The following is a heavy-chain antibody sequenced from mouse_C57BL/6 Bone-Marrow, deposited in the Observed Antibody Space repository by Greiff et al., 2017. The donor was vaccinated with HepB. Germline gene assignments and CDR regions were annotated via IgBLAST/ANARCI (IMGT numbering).Heavy chain of an antibody. D-gene: IGHD1-2*01. J-gene: IGHJ2*01. CDR1: GFTFSDYG. CDR3: ARDYYGPHFDY. V-gene: IGHV5-17*01. Sequence: EVQLVESGGGLVKPGGSLKLSCAASGFTFSDYGMHWVRQAPEKGLEWVAYISSGCSTIYYADTVKGRFPISRDNAKNTLFLQMTSLRSEDTAMYYCARDYYGPHFDYWGQGTTLTVSS. CDR2: ISSGCSTI.